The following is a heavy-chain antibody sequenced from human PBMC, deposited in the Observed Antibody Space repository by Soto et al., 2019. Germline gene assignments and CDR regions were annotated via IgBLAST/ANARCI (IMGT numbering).Heavy chain of an antibody. V-gene: IGHV3-66*01. CDR2: IYSGGST. D-gene: IGHD2-2*01. CDR3: ARGSVVVPVYLDY. J-gene: IGHJ4*02. Sequence: GGSLRISCAASGFTVSSNYMSWVRQAPGKGLEWVSVIYSGGSTYYADSVKGRFTISRDNSKNTLYLQMNSLRAEDTAVYYCARGSVVVPVYLDYWGQGTLVTVSS. CDR1: GFTVSSNY.